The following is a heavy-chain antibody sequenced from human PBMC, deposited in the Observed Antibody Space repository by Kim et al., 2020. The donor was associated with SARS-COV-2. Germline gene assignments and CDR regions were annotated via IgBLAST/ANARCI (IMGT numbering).Heavy chain of an antibody. Sequence: AAPVKGRFTISRDDSKNTLYLQMNSLKTEDTAVYYCTTVMPYYYGSGSYPWGQGTLVTVSS. J-gene: IGHJ5*02. CDR3: TTVMPYYYGSGSYP. V-gene: IGHV3-15*01. D-gene: IGHD3-10*01.